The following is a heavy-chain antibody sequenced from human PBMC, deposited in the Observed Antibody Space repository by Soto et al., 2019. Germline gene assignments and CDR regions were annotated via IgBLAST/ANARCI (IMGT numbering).Heavy chain of an antibody. CDR3: AHSALSYYYDSSGPNWFDP. CDR2: IYWDDDK. V-gene: IGHV2-5*02. J-gene: IGHJ5*02. Sequence: KESGPTLVKPTQTLTLTCTFSGFSLSTSGVGVGWIRQPPGKALEWLALIYWDDDKRYSPSLKSRLTITKDTSKNQVVLTMTNMDPVDTATYYCAHSALSYYYDSSGPNWFDPWGQGTLVTVSS. D-gene: IGHD3-22*01. CDR1: GFSLSTSGVG.